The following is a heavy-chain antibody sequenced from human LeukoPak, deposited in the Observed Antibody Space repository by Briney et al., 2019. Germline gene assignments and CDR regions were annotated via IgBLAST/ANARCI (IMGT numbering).Heavy chain of an antibody. Sequence: ASVKVSCKASGYTFTSYAMHWVRQAPGQRLEWMGWINAGNGNTKYSQKFQGRVTITRDTSASTAYMELSSLRSEDTAVYYCARLGYSYGHFDYWGQGTLVTVSS. CDR3: ARLGYSYGHFDY. D-gene: IGHD5-18*01. J-gene: IGHJ4*02. CDR2: INAGNGNT. CDR1: GYTFTSYA. V-gene: IGHV1-3*01.